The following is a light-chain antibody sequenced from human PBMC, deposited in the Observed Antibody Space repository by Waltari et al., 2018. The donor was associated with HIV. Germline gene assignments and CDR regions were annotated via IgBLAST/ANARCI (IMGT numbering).Light chain of an antibody. CDR1: QSVSSY. CDR3: QQRSNWPPGLT. CDR2: DAY. J-gene: IGKJ4*01. V-gene: IGKV3-11*01. Sequence: EIVLTQSPATLSLSPGERATLSCRASQSVSSYLAWYQQKPGQAPRLLSYDAYNRATGIPARFSGSGSGTDFTLTISSLEPEDFAVYYCQQRSNWPPGLTFGGGTKVEIK.